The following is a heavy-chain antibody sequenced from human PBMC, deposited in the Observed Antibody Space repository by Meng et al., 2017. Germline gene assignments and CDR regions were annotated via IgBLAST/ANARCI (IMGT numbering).Heavy chain of an antibody. J-gene: IGHJ5*02. V-gene: IGHV1-69*01. CDR1: GGPFNSYA. Sequence: VPMVESGAEVEKAGASVKVYCKASGGPFNSYAISWVRQAPGKGLGWMGGIIPIFATANYAQKFQGRVTITADESTSTAYMELSSLRSEDTAVYYCAKEVDNWFDPWGQGTLVTVSS. CDR3: AKEVDNWFDP. CDR2: IIPIFATA. D-gene: IGHD2-15*01.